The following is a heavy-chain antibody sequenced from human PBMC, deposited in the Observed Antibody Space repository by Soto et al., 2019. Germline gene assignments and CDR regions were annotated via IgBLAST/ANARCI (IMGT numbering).Heavy chain of an antibody. CDR1: GFSLSTTGVG. Sequence: QITLKESGPTLVKPTQTLTLTCTFSGFSLSTTGVGVGWIRQPPGKALEWLALIYWNDDKRYSPSLKSRLSITKDTSRNQVVLSMTNMDPVDTGTYFCAHRQPLGGGIIGGFDFWGQGTLVTVSS. D-gene: IGHD3-10*01. J-gene: IGHJ4*02. V-gene: IGHV2-5*01. CDR2: IYWNDDK. CDR3: AHRQPLGGGIIGGFDF.